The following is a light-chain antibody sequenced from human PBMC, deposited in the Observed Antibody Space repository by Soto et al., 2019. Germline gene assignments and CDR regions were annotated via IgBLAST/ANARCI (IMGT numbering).Light chain of an antibody. Sequence: DIVMTQSPDSLAVSLGERATINCKSSQSVLYSSNNKNYLTWYQQKPGQPPKLLIYWASTRESGVPDRFSGSGSGTDFTLTISSLQAEDVAVYYCQQSYSTPRWTFGQGTKLEIK. J-gene: IGKJ2*02. CDR1: QSVLYSSNNKNY. V-gene: IGKV4-1*01. CDR3: QQSYSTPRWT. CDR2: WAS.